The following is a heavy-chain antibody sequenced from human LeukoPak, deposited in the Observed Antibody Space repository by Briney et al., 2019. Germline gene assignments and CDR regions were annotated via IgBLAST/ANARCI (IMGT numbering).Heavy chain of an antibody. Sequence: ASVKVSCKASGYTFTGYYMHWVRQAPGQGLEWMGWINPNSGGTNYAQKFQGRVTMTRDTSISTAYMELSRLRSDDTAVYYCAKDGLWFGEPTDYWGQGTLVTVSS. J-gene: IGHJ4*02. D-gene: IGHD3-10*01. CDR1: GYTFTGYY. V-gene: IGHV1-2*02. CDR2: INPNSGGT. CDR3: AKDGLWFGEPTDY.